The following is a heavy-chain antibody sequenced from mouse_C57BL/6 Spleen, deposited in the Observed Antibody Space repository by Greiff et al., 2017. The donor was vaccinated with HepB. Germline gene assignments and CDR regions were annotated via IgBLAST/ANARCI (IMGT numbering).Heavy chain of an antibody. CDR2: IYPSDSET. J-gene: IGHJ1*03. CDR1: GYTFTSYW. CDR3: ASGTYGSSYGYFDV. V-gene: IGHV1-61*01. D-gene: IGHD1-1*01. Sequence: QVQLKQPGAELVRPGSSVKLSCKASGYTFTSYWMDWVKQRPGQGLEWIGNIYPSDSETHYNQKFKDKATLTVDKSSSTAYMQLSSLTSEDSAVYYCASGTYGSSYGYFDVWGTGTTVTVSS.